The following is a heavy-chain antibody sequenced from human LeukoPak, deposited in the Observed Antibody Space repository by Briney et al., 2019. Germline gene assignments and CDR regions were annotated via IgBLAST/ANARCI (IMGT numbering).Heavy chain of an antibody. Sequence: SETLSLTCTVSGGSISSSSYCWGWIRQPPGKGLEWIGSIYYSGSTYYNPSLKSRVTISVDTSKNQFSLKLSSVTAADTAVCYCARISDSLIDYWGQGTLVTVSS. CDR2: IYYSGST. CDR1: GGSISSSSYC. D-gene: IGHD2-21*01. V-gene: IGHV4-39*07. J-gene: IGHJ4*02. CDR3: ARISDSLIDY.